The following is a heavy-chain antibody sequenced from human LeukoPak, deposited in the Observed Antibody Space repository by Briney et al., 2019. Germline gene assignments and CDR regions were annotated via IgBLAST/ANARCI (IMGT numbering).Heavy chain of an antibody. V-gene: IGHV3-23*01. Sequence: GGSLRLSCAASGFTFSSYAMSWVRQAPGKGLEWVGLIRDSGEAFYADFARGRFAISRDESENTLYLQMNSLRVEDKAVYFCARDRAANQDWVEFDPWGQGTPVIVSS. CDR3: ARDRAANQDWVEFDP. D-gene: IGHD3/OR15-3a*01. CDR2: IRDSGEA. J-gene: IGHJ5*02. CDR1: GFTFSSYA.